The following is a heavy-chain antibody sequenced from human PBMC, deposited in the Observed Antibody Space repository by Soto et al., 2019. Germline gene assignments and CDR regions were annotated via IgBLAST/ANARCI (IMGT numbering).Heavy chain of an antibody. J-gene: IGHJ4*02. CDR1: GFTFSSYA. Sequence: QPGGSLRLSCAASGFTFSSYAMSWVRQAPGKGLEWVSAISGGGVATNYADSVKGRFTISRDNSKNTLYLQMNSLRAEDTAVYYCAKGRESSGSYRPFDYWGQGTLVTVSS. D-gene: IGHD3-22*01. CDR2: ISGGGVAT. CDR3: AKGRESSGSYRPFDY. V-gene: IGHV3-23*01.